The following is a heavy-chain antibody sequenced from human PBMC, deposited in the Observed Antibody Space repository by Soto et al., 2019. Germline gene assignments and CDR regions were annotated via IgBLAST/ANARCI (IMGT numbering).Heavy chain of an antibody. CDR2: IYWDDDK. CDR1: GFSFSSIGEG. V-gene: IGHV2-5*02. D-gene: IGHD2-21*02. Sequence: QITLKESGPTLGKPTQPLTLTCTFPGFSFSSIGEGVGWIRQPPGKALEWLALIYWDDDKRYSPSLKSRLTITKDTSKNQVVLTMTNMDPVDTATYYCVQSRWGGDCLQSYSSHSYYGLDVWGQGSTVTVS. CDR3: VQSRWGGDCLQSYSSHSYYGLDV. J-gene: IGHJ6*02.